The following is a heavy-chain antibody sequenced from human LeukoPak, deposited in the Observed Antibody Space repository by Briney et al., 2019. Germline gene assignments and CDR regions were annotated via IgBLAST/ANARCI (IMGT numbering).Heavy chain of an antibody. J-gene: IGHJ3*02. CDR1: GGSFSNGDFY. Sequence: SETLSLTCTVSGGSFSNGDFYWTWIRQPPGKGLEWIGYLHYSGYTYHNPSLKSRITTSIDTSKNQFSLKLSSVTAADTAVYYCARDFLYDSTGYDAFDIWGPGTMVTVSS. CDR2: LHYSGYT. CDR3: ARDFLYDSTGYDAFDI. V-gene: IGHV4-30-4*01. D-gene: IGHD3-22*01.